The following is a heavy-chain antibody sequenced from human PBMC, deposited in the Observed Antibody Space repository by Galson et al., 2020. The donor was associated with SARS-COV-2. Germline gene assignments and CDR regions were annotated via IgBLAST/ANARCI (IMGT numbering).Heavy chain of an antibody. V-gene: IGHV3-48*03. Sequence: GGSLRLSCEGSGFIFSDYEMTWARQAPGKGLEWVSYISDGSKSIYYADSVKDRFTVSRDNAKRSLYLQMNSLRAEDTAVYYCARGGTGVLWFRELFAYWGQGTQVTVSS. CDR1: GFIFSDYE. CDR2: ISDGSKSI. CDR3: ARGGTGVLWFRELFAY. D-gene: IGHD3-10*01. J-gene: IGHJ4*02.